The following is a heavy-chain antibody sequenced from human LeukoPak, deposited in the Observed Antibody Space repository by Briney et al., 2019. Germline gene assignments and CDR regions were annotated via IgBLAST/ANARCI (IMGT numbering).Heavy chain of an antibody. CDR1: SYSTSGGYY. Sequence: ETLSLSCAVSSYSTSGGYYWGWIRQPPGEGLEWSGRVYYIGVTYSNPTLKSRVTISVDTSKNQFSLKLSSVTAADTAVYYCARLHYGGNYGYYYYYMDVWGKGTTVTISS. D-gene: IGHD4-23*01. CDR2: VYYIGVT. CDR3: ARLHYGGNYGYYYYYMDV. J-gene: IGHJ6*03. V-gene: IGHV4-38-2*01.